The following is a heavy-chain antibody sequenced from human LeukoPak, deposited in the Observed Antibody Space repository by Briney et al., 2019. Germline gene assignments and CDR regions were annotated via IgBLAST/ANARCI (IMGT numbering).Heavy chain of an antibody. V-gene: IGHV1-8*02. CDR1: GYTLTSYG. J-gene: IGHJ4*02. Sequence: GASVKVSCKASGYTLTSYGISWVRQAPGQGLEWMGWMNPNSGNTGYAQKFQGRVTMTRNTSISTAYMELSSLRSEDTAVYYCARGPRSSMGDYWGQGTLVTVSS. CDR2: MNPNSGNT. D-gene: IGHD6-13*01. CDR3: ARGPRSSMGDY.